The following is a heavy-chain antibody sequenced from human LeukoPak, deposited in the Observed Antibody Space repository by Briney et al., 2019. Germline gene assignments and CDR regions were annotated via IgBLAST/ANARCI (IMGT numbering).Heavy chain of an antibody. V-gene: IGHV5-51*01. Sequence: GESLKISCKGSGYSFTGYWIGWVRQMPGKGLEWMGIIYPGDSESRYSPSFQGQVTISADKSISTAYLQWSSLKASDSAMYYCARRDSSGYYFRFDYWGRGALVTVSS. D-gene: IGHD3-22*01. J-gene: IGHJ4*02. CDR3: ARRDSSGYYFRFDY. CDR1: GYSFTGYW. CDR2: IYPGDSES.